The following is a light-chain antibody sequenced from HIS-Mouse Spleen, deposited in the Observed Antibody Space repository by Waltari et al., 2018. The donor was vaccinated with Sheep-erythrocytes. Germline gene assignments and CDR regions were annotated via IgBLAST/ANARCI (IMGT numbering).Light chain of an antibody. J-gene: IGKJ2*01. V-gene: IGKV2-30*02. CDR2: KVS. CDR3: MQGT. Sequence: DVVMTQSPLSLPVTLGPPASISCRSSQSLVHSDGNTYLNWFQQRPGPSPRRLIYKVSNRDSGVPDRFSGSGSGTDFTLKISRVEAEDVGVYYCMQGTFGQGTKLEIK. CDR1: QSLVHSDGNTY.